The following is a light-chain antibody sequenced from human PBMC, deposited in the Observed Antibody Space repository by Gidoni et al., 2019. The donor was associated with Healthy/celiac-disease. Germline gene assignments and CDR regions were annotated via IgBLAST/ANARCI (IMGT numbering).Light chain of an antibody. CDR1: RSNIGAGYD. CDR3: QSYDSSLSDVV. J-gene: IGLJ2*01. Sequence: QSVLTQPLSVSGAPGQRVTISCTGSRSNIGAGYDVHWYQQLPGTAPKLLIYANYNRPSGVPDRFSGSKSGTSASLAISGLQAEDEADYYCQSYDSSLSDVVFGGRTKLTVL. CDR2: ANY. V-gene: IGLV1-40*01.